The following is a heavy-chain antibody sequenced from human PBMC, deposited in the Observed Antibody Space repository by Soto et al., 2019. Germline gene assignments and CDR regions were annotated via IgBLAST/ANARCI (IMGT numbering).Heavy chain of an antibody. J-gene: IGHJ6*02. Sequence: GGSLRLSCAASGFSFSDDAMHWVRQAPGQXLEWVAVITYDGGNKYYADSVRGRFTISRDNSKSTLYLQMDSLIIDDTAVYYFDRGVGTRRDFSSTSGLDDWGQGTTVTVSS. CDR3: DRGVGTRRDFSSTSGLDD. D-gene: IGHD3-3*01. CDR1: GFSFSDDA. CDR2: ITYDGGNK. V-gene: IGHV3-30-3*01.